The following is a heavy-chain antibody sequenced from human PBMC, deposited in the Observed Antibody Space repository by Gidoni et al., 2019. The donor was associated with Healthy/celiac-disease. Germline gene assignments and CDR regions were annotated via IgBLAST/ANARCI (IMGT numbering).Heavy chain of an antibody. D-gene: IGHD3-16*01. CDR3: AKVYDYVVWSDY. Sequence: EVQLLESGGGLVQPGGSLRLSCAASGFTFSSYALSWVRQAPGKGLEWVSAISGSGGSTYYADSVKGRFTISRDNSKNTLYLQMNSLRAEDTAVYYCAKVYDYVVWSDYWGQGTLVTVSS. CDR2: ISGSGGST. V-gene: IGHV3-23*01. J-gene: IGHJ4*02. CDR1: GFTFSSYA.